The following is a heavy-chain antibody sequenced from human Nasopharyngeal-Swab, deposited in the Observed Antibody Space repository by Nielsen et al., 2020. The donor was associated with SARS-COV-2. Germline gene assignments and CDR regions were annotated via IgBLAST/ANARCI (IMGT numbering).Heavy chain of an antibody. V-gene: IGHV3-23*01. Sequence: VRQAPGKGLEWVSAISGSGGSTYYADSVKGRFTISRDNAKNSLYLQMNSLRAEDTAVYYCARDTATADYYYYYGMDVWGQGTTVTVSS. J-gene: IGHJ6*02. CDR2: ISGSGGST. D-gene: IGHD5-18*01. CDR3: ARDTATADYYYYYGMDV.